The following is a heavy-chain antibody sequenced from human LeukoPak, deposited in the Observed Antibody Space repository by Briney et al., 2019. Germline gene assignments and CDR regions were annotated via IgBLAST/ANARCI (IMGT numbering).Heavy chain of an antibody. CDR1: GASISSGNYY. D-gene: IGHD5-12*01. CDR2: IYTTGRT. V-gene: IGHV4-61*02. Sequence: TLSLTCTVSGASISSGNYYWTWIRPPAGNGLEWIGRIYTTGRTSYNPSLKSRVTISMDTSKNQFSLRVNSLTAADTAVYYCARDTRGYGAFDIWGQGTMVTVSS. CDR3: ARDTRGYGAFDI. J-gene: IGHJ3*02.